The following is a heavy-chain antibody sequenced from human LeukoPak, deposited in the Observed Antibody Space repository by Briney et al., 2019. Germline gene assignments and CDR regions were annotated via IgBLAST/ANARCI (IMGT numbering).Heavy chain of an antibody. CDR1: GGTFSSYA. J-gene: IGHJ3*02. CDR2: ISAYNGNT. D-gene: IGHD3-3*01. CDR3: ARHVGSITIFGVVPPGAFDI. Sequence: VASVKVSCKASGGTFSSYAISWVRQAPGQGLEWMGWISAYNGNTNYAQKLQGRVTMTTDTSTSTAYMELRSLRSDDTAVYYCARHVGSITIFGVVPPGAFDIWGQGTMVTVSS. V-gene: IGHV1-18*01.